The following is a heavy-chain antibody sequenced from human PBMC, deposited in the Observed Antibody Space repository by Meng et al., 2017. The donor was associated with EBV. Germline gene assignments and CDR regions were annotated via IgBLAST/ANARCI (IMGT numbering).Heavy chain of an antibody. CDR3: AKGTGVGGDRPFDV. V-gene: IGHV3-30*02. CDR1: GFTFINYA. D-gene: IGHD5-18*01. Sequence: VELVGAGGGVVEPGGSLRLSWAASGFTFINYALNWVLPAPGRRLVWVLFILRDGGDEQYKDSVEGRFTISSNNSNNMPLLQMNSLRAEDTAIYYCAKGTGVGGDRPFDVWGHGTLVTVSS. J-gene: IGHJ4*01. CDR2: ILRDGGDE.